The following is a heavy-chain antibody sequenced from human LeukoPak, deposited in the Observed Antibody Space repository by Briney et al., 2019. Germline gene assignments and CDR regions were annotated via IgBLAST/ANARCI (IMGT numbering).Heavy chain of an antibody. CDR2: IWYDGSNK. CDR1: GFTFSSYA. J-gene: IGHJ4*02. D-gene: IGHD2-15*01. Sequence: GGSLRLSCAASGFTFSSYAMNWVRQAPGKGLEWVAVIWYDGSNKYYADSVKGRFTISRDNSKNTLYLQMNSLRAEDTAVYYCARVQGGYCSGGSCYHFDYWGQGTLVTVSS. V-gene: IGHV3-33*08. CDR3: ARVQGGYCSGGSCYHFDY.